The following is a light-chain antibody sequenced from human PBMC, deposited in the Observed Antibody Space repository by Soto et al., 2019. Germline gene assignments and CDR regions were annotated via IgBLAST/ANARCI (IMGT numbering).Light chain of an antibody. Sequence: DIQMTQSPSTLSASVGDRVTITCRASQSINSWLAWYQQKPGKAPRLPIYRASSLEGGVPSRFSGSGSGAEFTLTISSLQPDDFATYYCQHYDSYSGTFGPGTKVAIK. CDR1: QSINSW. J-gene: IGKJ3*01. CDR2: RAS. V-gene: IGKV1-5*03. CDR3: QHYDSYSGT.